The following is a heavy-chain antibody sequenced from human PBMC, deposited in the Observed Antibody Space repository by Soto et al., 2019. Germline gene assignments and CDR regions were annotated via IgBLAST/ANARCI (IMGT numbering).Heavy chain of an antibody. D-gene: IGHD3-22*01. CDR1: GGSISIGGYY. CDR2: IYYRGST. Sequence: PSETLCLTCTFSGGSISIGGYYWSWIRQPPGKGLEWIGYIYYRGSTYYNPSLKSRVTISVDTSKNQFSLKLSSVTAADTAVYYCARDPENDSDSYYYGMDVWGQGTTVTVSS. V-gene: IGHV4-31*03. J-gene: IGHJ6*02. CDR3: ARDPENDSDSYYYGMDV.